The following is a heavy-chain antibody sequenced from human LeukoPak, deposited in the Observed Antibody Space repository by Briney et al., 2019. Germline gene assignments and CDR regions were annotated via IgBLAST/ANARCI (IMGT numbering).Heavy chain of an antibody. CDR2: IYYSGST. V-gene: IGHV4-59*01. J-gene: IGHJ6*02. D-gene: IGHD3-3*01. Sequence: SETLSLTCTVSGGSISSYYWSWIRQPPGKGLEWIGYIYYSGSTNYNPSLKSRVTISVDTSKNQFSLKLSSVTAADTAVYYCARDHGITIFGVAHYGMDVWGQGTTVTVSS. CDR1: GGSISSYY. CDR3: ARDHGITIFGVAHYGMDV.